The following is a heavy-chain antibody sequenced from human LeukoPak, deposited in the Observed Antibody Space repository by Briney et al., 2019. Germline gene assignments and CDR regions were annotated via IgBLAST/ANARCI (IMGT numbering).Heavy chain of an antibody. V-gene: IGHV3-7*01. Sequence: GGSLRLSCAASGFTFSSYWMSWVRQAPGKGLEWVANIKQDGSEKYYVDSVKGRFTISRDNAKNSLYLQMNSLRAEDTAVYYCARVPLVRGVIFAFDIWGQGTMVTVSS. CDR2: IKQDGSEK. J-gene: IGHJ3*02. CDR1: GFTFSSYW. D-gene: IGHD3-10*01. CDR3: ARVPLVRGVIFAFDI.